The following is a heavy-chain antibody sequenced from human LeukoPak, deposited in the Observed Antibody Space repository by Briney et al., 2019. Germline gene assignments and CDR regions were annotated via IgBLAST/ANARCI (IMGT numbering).Heavy chain of an antibody. V-gene: IGHV3-30*02. D-gene: IGHD1-26*01. Sequence: PGGSLRLSCAASGFTFSSYGMHWVRQAPGKGLEWVAFIRYDGSNKYYADSVKGRFTISRDNSKNTLYLQMNSLRAEDTAVYYCAKGWELRPTSAVDWGQGTLVTVSS. CDR3: AKGWELRPTSAVD. J-gene: IGHJ4*02. CDR2: IRYDGSNK. CDR1: GFTFSSYG.